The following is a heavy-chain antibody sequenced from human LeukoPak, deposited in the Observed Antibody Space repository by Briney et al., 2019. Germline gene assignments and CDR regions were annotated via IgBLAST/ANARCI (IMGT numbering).Heavy chain of an antibody. V-gene: IGHV3-11*01. J-gene: IGHJ4*02. CDR2: ISSSGSNI. CDR1: RFTFSDYY. Sequence: GGSLRLSCAASRFTFSDYYMSWIRQAPGKGLEWVSYISSSGSNIYYADSVKGRFTISRDNAKNSLYLQMNSLRAEDTAVYYCARFPIAVAGLDPYYFDYWRQGTLV. D-gene: IGHD6-19*01. CDR3: ARFPIAVAGLDPYYFDY.